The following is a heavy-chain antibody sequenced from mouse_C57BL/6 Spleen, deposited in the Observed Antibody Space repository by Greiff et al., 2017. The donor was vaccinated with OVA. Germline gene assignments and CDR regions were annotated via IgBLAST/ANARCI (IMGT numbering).Heavy chain of an antibody. CDR3: ARGDYYGSSYDY. CDR2: ISYDGSN. J-gene: IGHJ2*01. D-gene: IGHD1-1*01. Sequence: EVQLVESGPGLVKPSQSLSLTCSVTGYSITSGYYWNWIRQFPGNKLEWMGYISYDGSNNYNPSLKNRISITRDTSKNQFFLKLNSVTTEDTATYYGARGDYYGSSYDYWGQGTTLTVSS. V-gene: IGHV3-6*01. CDR1: GYSITSGYY.